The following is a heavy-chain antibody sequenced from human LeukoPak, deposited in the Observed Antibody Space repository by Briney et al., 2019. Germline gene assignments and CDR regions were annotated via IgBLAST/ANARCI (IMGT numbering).Heavy chain of an antibody. CDR3: ARERDGVFGVVNWFDP. V-gene: IGHV1-3*01. Sequence: AASVKVSCKASGYTFTSYAMHWVRQAPGQRLEWMGWINAGNGNTKYSQKFQGRVTITRDTSASTAYMELSSLRSEDTAVYYCARERDGVFGVVNWFDPWGQGTLVTVSS. CDR1: GYTFTSYA. CDR2: INAGNGNT. J-gene: IGHJ5*02. D-gene: IGHD3-3*01.